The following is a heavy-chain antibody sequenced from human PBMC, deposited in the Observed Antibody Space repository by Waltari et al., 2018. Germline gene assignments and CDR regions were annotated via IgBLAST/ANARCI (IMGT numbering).Heavy chain of an antibody. D-gene: IGHD6-13*01. CDR3: ARVDSSSPCLDY. CDR2: IIPIFGTA. CDR1: GGTFSSYA. Sequence: QVQLVQSGAEVKKPGSSVKVSCKASGGTFSSYAISWVRQAPGQGLEWMGGIIPIFGTANYAQKLQGRVTMTTDTSTSTAYMELRSLRSDDTAVYYCARVDSSSPCLDYWGQGTLVTVSS. J-gene: IGHJ4*02. V-gene: IGHV1-69*05.